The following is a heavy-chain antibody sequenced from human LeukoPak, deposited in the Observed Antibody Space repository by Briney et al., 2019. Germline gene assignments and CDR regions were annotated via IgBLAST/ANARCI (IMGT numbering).Heavy chain of an antibody. Sequence: GGSLRLSCAASGLIVSSNYMSWVRQAPGKGLEWVSVIYSGGSMYYADSAKGRFTISRDNSKNTVFLQMNSLRAEDTAVYYCAREALTSTWLPYGMDVWGQGTTVTVSS. CDR1: GLIVSSNY. V-gene: IGHV3-53*01. D-gene: IGHD6-13*01. J-gene: IGHJ6*02. CDR2: IYSGGSM. CDR3: AREALTSTWLPYGMDV.